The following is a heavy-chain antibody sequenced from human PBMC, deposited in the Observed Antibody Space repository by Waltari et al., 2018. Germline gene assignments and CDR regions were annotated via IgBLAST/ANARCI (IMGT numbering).Heavy chain of an antibody. CDR2: IKQDGSEK. Sequence: EVQLVESGGGLVQPGGSLSLSCAASGFTFSIYWMSWVRQAPGKGLEWVANIKQDGSEKYYVDSVKGRFTISRDNAKNSLYLQMNSLRAEDTAVYYCARWELLNAFDIWGQGTMVTVSS. D-gene: IGHD1-26*01. V-gene: IGHV3-7*01. CDR1: GFTFSIYW. J-gene: IGHJ3*02. CDR3: ARWELLNAFDI.